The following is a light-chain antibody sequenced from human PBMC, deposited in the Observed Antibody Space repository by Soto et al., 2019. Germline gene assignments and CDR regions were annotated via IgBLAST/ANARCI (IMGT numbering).Light chain of an antibody. CDR2: EVT. Sequence: QSVLTQPASVSGSPGQSITIYCTGTSSDIGGYKYVSWYQQHPGKAPKRMIYEVTNRPSGVSNRFSGSKSGNTASLTISGLQAEDEADYYSSSYPSRITVVFGTGTKLTVL. CDR1: SSDIGGYKY. V-gene: IGLV2-14*01. CDR3: SSYPSRITVV. J-gene: IGLJ1*01.